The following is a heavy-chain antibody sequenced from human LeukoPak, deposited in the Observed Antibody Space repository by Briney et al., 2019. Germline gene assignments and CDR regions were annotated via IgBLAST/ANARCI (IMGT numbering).Heavy chain of an antibody. V-gene: IGHV4-59*08. CDR3: ARYGITIVRGGKYYFDS. J-gene: IGHJ4*02. CDR2: IHYSGTT. CDR1: GGSISGYF. D-gene: IGHD3-10*01. Sequence: PSETLSLTCTVSGGSISGYFWSWIRQPPGKRLAWIGYIHYSGTTNYNPSLNSRVTISVDTSKNQFSLKLSSVTAADTAVYYCARYGITIVRGGKYYFDSWGQGTLVTVSS.